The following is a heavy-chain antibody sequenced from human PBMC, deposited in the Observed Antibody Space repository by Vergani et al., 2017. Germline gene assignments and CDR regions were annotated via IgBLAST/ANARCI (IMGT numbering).Heavy chain of an antibody. D-gene: IGHD2-15*01. CDR1: GFSFSGYW. CDR3: VRARCSRPCFMSNWFDS. J-gene: IGHJ5*01. V-gene: IGHV3-74*01. CDR2: IKSDGSIT. Sequence: EVQLVESGGGLIHPGGSLRLSCEGSGFSFSGYWMHWVRQSPEKGLVWVSRIKSDGSITNYADYVKGRFTISRDNAKNTLYLEMNSLRGDDAVIYYCVRARCSRPCFMSNWFDSWGQGTLVTVSS.